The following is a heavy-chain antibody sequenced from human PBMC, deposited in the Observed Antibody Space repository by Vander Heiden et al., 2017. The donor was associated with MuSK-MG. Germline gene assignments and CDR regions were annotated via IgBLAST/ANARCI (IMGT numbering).Heavy chain of an antibody. CDR1: GFTFNSYN. J-gene: IGHJ4*02. CDR2: ISSSSSDI. CDR3: ARGYYYDTSGFQAYHHVVDY. V-gene: IGHV3-21*01. D-gene: IGHD3-22*01. Sequence: EVQLVESGGGLVKPGGSLRLSCAASGFTFNSYNMNWVRQAPGKGLEWVSSISSSSSDIYYADSVKGRFTISRDNAKNSLYLQMNSLRAEDTAVYYCARGYYYDTSGFQAYHHVVDYWGQGTLVTVSS.